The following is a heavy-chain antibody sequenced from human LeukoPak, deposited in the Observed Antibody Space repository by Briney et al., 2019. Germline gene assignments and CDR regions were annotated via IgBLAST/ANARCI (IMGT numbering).Heavy chain of an antibody. Sequence: SETLSLTCTVSGDSVGSGDYYWSWIRQPPGKGLEYIGFISYSGSINYNPSLQSRVTLSLDSSKNQFSLKLRSVTAADTAVYYCARSPGDYWGQGTLVTVSS. V-gene: IGHV4-61*08. CDR2: ISYSGSI. CDR3: ARSPGDY. J-gene: IGHJ4*02. CDR1: GDSVGSGDYY.